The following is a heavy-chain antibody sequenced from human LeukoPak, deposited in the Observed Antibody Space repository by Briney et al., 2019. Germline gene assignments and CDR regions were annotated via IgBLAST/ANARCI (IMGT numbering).Heavy chain of an antibody. Sequence: KPSETLSLTCTVSGGSISSSSYYWGWIRQPPGKGLEWIGSIYYSGSTYCNPSLKSRVTITVGTSKNQFSLKLSSVTAADTAVYYCAKYGPGSGSYSTSWYFHQWGQGTLVTVSS. V-gene: IGHV4-39*01. CDR3: AKYGPGSGSYSTSWYFHQ. CDR2: IYYSGST. CDR1: GGSISSSSYY. J-gene: IGHJ4*02. D-gene: IGHD1-26*01.